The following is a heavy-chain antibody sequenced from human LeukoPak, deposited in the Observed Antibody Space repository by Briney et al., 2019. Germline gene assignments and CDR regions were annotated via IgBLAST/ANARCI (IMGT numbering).Heavy chain of an antibody. Sequence: ASVKVSCKASGYTFTGFYMHWVRQAPGQGLEWMGWISTYDGDTNYAQKLQGRVTMTTDTSTNTAYMELRSLRSDDTAVYYCAREGLGELTLDYWGQGTLVTVSS. J-gene: IGHJ4*02. D-gene: IGHD3-16*01. CDR2: ISTYDGDT. CDR1: GYTFTGFY. V-gene: IGHV1-18*04. CDR3: AREGLGELTLDY.